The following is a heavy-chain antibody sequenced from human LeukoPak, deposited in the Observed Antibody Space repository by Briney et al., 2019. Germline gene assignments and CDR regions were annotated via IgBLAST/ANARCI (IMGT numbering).Heavy chain of an antibody. V-gene: IGHV1-8*01. D-gene: IGHD6-13*01. CDR3: ARGYSSSLGHCYYGMDV. Sequence: ALVKLCCKPSRSIFTSYDINWVRQATGHGLEWMGWMNPNSGNTGYAQKLQGRVTMTRNTSISRAYMELSSVRSEDTAVYYCARGYSSSLGHCYYGMDVWGEGTTVTVSS. CDR1: RSIFTSYD. J-gene: IGHJ6*04. CDR2: MNPNSGNT.